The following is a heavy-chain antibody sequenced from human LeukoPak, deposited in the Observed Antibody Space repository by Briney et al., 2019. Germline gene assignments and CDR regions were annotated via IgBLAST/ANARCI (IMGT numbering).Heavy chain of an antibody. CDR1: GFTFSNYA. CDR3: ARDPPRAAWVFDY. V-gene: IGHV3-23*01. CDR2: ITSGGGTT. D-gene: IGHD6-25*01. J-gene: IGHJ4*02. Sequence: GGSLRLSCAASGFTFSNYAMSWVRQAPGKALECVSAITSGGGTTYYAGSVKGRFTISRDNSKNTLYLQMNSLRAEDTAVYYCARDPPRAAWVFDYWGQGTLVSVSS.